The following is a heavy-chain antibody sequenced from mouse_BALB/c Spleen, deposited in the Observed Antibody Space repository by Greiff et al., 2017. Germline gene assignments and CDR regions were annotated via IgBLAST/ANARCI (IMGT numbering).Heavy chain of an antibody. CDR1: GFTFSSFG. J-gene: IGHJ4*01. Sequence: EVHLVESGGGLVQPGGSRKLSCAASGFTFSSFGMHWVRQAPEKGLEWVAYISSGSSTIYYADTVKGRFTISRDNPKNTLFLQMTSLRSEDTAMYYCARSNRQLRENYAMDYWGQGTSVTVSS. CDR3: ARSNRQLRENYAMDY. D-gene: IGHD3-2*02. V-gene: IGHV5-17*02. CDR2: ISSGSSTI.